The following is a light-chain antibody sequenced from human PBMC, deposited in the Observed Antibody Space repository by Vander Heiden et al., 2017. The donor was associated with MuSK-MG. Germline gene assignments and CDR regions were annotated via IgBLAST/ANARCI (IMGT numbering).Light chain of an antibody. CDR2: KTN. J-gene: IGLJ1*01. CDR3: AAWDDGLNGSEL. V-gene: IGLV1-44*01. CDR1: SSNIGFNN. Sequence: QSVLTQSPSASGPPGQRVTISCSGSSSNIGFNNVNWYQKLPGTAPKLLSYKTNQRPSGVPDRFSVATSGTSESPETSGLQSEDECYYDGAAWDDGLNGSELFGSGTQLTVL.